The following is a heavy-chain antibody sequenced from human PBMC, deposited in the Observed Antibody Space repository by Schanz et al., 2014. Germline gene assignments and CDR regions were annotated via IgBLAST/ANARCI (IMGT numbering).Heavy chain of an antibody. CDR2: TSSDGSLK. V-gene: IGHV3-30*04. D-gene: IGHD5-12*01. CDR3: ARGGRGGYPGRVFDI. Sequence: QVQLVESGGGVVQPGRSLRLSCAASGFTFSSYAVHWVRQAPDKGLVWVAVTSSDGSLKYYADSVKGRFTISRDNSRDTVYLQMNSRRGEDPAGYYCARGGRGGYPGRVFDIGGQGKMVTASS. CDR1: GFTFSSYA. J-gene: IGHJ3*02.